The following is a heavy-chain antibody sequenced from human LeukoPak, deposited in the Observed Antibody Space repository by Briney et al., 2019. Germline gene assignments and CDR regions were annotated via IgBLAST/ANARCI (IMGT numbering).Heavy chain of an antibody. D-gene: IGHD6-6*01. CDR1: GFSFSSYW. V-gene: IGHV3-74*01. CDR2: INTDGSTT. J-gene: IGHJ6*03. Sequence: GGSLRLSCAASGFSFSSYWMYWVRQGPGKGLVWVSRINTDGSTTHYADSVKGRFTISRDNAKNTLYMQMSSLRAEDTAAYYCARDVGSSSVMNLWGEGTTVTVSS. CDR3: ARDVGSSSVMNL.